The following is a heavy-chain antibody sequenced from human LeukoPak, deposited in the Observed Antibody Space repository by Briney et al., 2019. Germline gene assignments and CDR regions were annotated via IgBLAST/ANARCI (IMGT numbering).Heavy chain of an antibody. V-gene: IGHV4-39*01. D-gene: IGHD6-13*01. Sequence: SETLSLTCTVSGGSISSSSYYWGWIRQPPGKGLEWIGSMYYSGNTYYNPSLKSRVTISVDTSKNQFSLKVSSVTAADTAVYYCARRSMAGAGSSDYWGQGTPVTVSS. CDR2: MYYSGNT. CDR3: ARRSMAGAGSSDY. J-gene: IGHJ4*02. CDR1: GGSISSSSYY.